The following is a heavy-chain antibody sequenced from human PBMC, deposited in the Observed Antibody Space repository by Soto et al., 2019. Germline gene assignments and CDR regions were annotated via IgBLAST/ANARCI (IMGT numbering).Heavy chain of an antibody. V-gene: IGHV1-24*01. CDR3: ATDPRRITIFGVVI. D-gene: IGHD3-3*01. Sequence: ASVKVSCKVSVYTLTELSMHWVRQAPGKGLEWMGGFDPEDGETIYAQKFQGRVTMTEDTSTDTAYMELSSLRSEDTAVYYCATDPRRITIFGVVIWGQGTLVTVS. CDR2: FDPEDGET. CDR1: VYTLTELS. J-gene: IGHJ4*02.